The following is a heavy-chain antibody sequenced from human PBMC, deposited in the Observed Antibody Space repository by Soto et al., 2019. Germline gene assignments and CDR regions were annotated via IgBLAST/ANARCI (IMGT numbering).Heavy chain of an antibody. Sequence: EVHLLESGGGLVQPGGSLRLSCAASAFTFSSYGMTWVLQAPGKGLEWVSAISGGGSTYYADSVKGRFTISRDISKNTLYLHMNSLRAEDTAVYYCAKAAHSNGYYYFDYWGLGTLVTVSS. CDR2: ISGGGST. V-gene: IGHV3-23*01. J-gene: IGHJ4*02. CDR3: AKAAHSNGYYYFDY. D-gene: IGHD6-19*01. CDR1: AFTFSSYG.